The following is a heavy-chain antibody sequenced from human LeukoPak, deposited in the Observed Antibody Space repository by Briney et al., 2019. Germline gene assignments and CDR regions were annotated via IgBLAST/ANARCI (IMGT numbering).Heavy chain of an antibody. V-gene: IGHV3-30*02. CDR3: AKGGGYEAQYYYYYLDV. J-gene: IGHJ6*03. CDR1: GFTFSSYG. D-gene: IGHD5-12*01. Sequence: GGSLRLSCAASGFTFSSYGMHWLRQAPGKGLEWVAFIWYDGSNKYYADSVKGRFTVSRDNSKNTLYLQMKSLRAEDTAVYYCAKGGGYEAQYYYYYLDVWGKGTTVTISS. CDR2: IWYDGSNK.